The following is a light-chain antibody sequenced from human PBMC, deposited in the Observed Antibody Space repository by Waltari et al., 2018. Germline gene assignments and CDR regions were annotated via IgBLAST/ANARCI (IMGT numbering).Light chain of an antibody. J-gene: IGKJ4*01. CDR3: QQRRTWPLT. CDR1: QSVSNY. V-gene: IGKV3-11*01. CDR2: DTS. Sequence: DIVLTQSPATLSLSPGDRATLSCWASQSVSNYLVWYQQKPGQAPRLLIYDTSNRATGIPARFSGSGFGTDFTLTITSLEPEDFAVYYCQQRRTWPLTFGGGTKVEIK.